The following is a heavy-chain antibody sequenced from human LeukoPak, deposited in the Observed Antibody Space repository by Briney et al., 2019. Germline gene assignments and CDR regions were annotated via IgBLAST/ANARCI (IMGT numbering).Heavy chain of an antibody. CDR1: GFTFSSYK. V-gene: IGHV3-21*01. J-gene: IGHJ6*03. CDR3: ARDSDKYYYYMDV. Sequence: GGSLRLSCAASGFTFSSYKMNWVRQAPGKGLEWVSYISSSSSYIYYADSVKGRFTISRDNARNSLYLQMNSLRAEDTAVYYCARDSDKYYYYMDVWGKGSTVTISS. CDR2: ISSSSSYI. D-gene: IGHD3-9*01.